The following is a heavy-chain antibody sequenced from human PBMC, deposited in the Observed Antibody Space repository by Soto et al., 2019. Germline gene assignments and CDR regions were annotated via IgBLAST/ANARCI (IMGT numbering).Heavy chain of an antibody. Sequence: EVRLLESGGGLVKPGGSLRLSCATSGLTFSNYAMSWVRQAPGGGLEWVSSMSGSSSTTYYADFVRGRFTISRDRSKNTLYLQMSSLRAEDTALYYCAKNQERELPRVIDFWGQGTLVTVSS. D-gene: IGHD1-7*01. V-gene: IGHV3-23*01. CDR3: AKNQERELPRVIDF. CDR2: MSGSSSTT. CDR1: GLTFSNYA. J-gene: IGHJ4*02.